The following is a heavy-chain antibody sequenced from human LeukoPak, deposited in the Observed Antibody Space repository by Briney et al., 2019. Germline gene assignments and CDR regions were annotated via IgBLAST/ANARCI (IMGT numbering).Heavy chain of an antibody. CDR1: GFSFGDYS. CDR2: IRSDSSAI. CDR3: ASREGYYYDSSGIALGI. V-gene: IGHV3-48*01. Sequence: GGSLRLSCAASGFSFGDYSMTWVRQAPGKGLEWVSYIRSDSSAIYYADSVKGRFTISRDNAKKSLYLQMNSLRAEDTAVYYCASREGYYYDSSGIALGIWGQGTLVTVPS. D-gene: IGHD3-22*01. J-gene: IGHJ4*02.